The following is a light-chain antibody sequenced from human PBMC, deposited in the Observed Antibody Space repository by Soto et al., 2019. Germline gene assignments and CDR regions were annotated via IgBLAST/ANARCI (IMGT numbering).Light chain of an antibody. V-gene: IGLV2-14*01. CDR1: SSDVGDYNY. Sequence: QSALTQPASVSGSPGQSITISCTGTSSDVGDYNYVSWYQQHPGKVPKLMIYEVSNRPSGVSNRFSGSKSGNTAYLTISGLQAEDEADYYCISYTTSSTWVFGGGTKLTVL. CDR3: ISYTTSSTWV. CDR2: EVS. J-gene: IGLJ3*02.